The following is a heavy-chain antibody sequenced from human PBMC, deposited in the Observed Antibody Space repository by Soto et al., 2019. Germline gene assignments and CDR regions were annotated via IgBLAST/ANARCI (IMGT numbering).Heavy chain of an antibody. D-gene: IGHD2-2*03. Sequence: PSQTPSLTCAIPGDSLSSNSAAWNWIRQSPSRGLEWLGSTYYRSKWYNDYAVSVKSRITINPDTSKNQFSLQLNSVTPEDTAVYYCARVDIVVVPAAMRPYYYYGMDVWGQGTTVTVSS. J-gene: IGHJ6*02. CDR3: ARVDIVVVPAAMRPYYYYGMDV. V-gene: IGHV6-1*01. CDR2: TYYRSKWYN. CDR1: GDSLSSNSAA.